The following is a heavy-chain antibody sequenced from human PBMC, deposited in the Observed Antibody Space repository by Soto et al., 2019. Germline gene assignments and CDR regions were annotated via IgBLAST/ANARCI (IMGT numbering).Heavy chain of an antibody. CDR2: INPSGGST. V-gene: IGHV1-46*01. Sequence: GASVKVSCKASGYTFTSYYMHWVRQAPGQGLEWMGIINPSGGSTSYAQKFQGRVTMTRDTSTSTVYMELSSLRSEDTAVYYCARVLYVRRVVTPPHGMDVWGQGTTVTVSS. CDR1: GYTFTSYY. J-gene: IGHJ6*02. D-gene: IGHD3-3*01. CDR3: ARVLYVRRVVTPPHGMDV.